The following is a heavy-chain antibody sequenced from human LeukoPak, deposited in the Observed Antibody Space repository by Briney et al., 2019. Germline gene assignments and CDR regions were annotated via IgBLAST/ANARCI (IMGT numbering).Heavy chain of an antibody. V-gene: IGHV1-24*01. CDR1: GYTLNELS. CDR3: ATRGRLRFLEWLLYV. D-gene: IGHD3-3*01. CDR2: FDPEDGET. J-gene: IGHJ4*02. Sequence: ASVTVSCKVSGYTLNELSMHWVRQAPGKGLEWMGGFDPEDGETIYAQKFQGRVTMTEDTSTDTAYMELSSLRSEETAVSYCATRGRLRFLEWLLYVWGQGTLVTVSS.